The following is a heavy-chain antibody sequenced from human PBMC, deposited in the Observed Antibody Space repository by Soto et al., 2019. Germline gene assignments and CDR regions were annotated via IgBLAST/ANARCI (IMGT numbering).Heavy chain of an antibody. CDR3: ARDLGSGYDPGDY. Sequence: SVKVSCPASGYTFTIFAISWVRQAPGQGLEWMGEIIPTIGTKNYTKKFQGRITITGDESTGTAYMELSSLKSEDTAVYYCARDLGSGYDPGDYWGQ. V-gene: IGHV1-69*13. J-gene: IGHJ4*02. CDR1: GYTFTIFA. D-gene: IGHD5-12*01. CDR2: IIPTIGTK.